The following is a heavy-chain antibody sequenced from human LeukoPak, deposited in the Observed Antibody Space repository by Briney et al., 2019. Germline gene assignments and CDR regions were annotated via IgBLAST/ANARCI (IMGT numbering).Heavy chain of an antibody. J-gene: IGHJ3*02. D-gene: IGHD3-16*01. V-gene: IGHV3-23*01. Sequence: GGSLRLSCAASGFTFSSYWMHWVRQAPGKGLEWVSGISGSGGSTYYADSVKVRFTISRDNSRNTLYLQMSSLRAEDTAVYYCAKKVGGVYAFDIWGQGTVVTVSS. CDR1: GFTFSSYW. CDR3: AKKVGGVYAFDI. CDR2: ISGSGGST.